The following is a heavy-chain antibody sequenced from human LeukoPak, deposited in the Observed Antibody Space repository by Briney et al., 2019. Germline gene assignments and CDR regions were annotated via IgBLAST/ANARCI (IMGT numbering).Heavy chain of an antibody. D-gene: IGHD4-17*01. V-gene: IGHV4-34*01. CDR2: INHSGST. CDR3: ARASHYGDYEPRPLDY. CDR1: GGSFSGYY. J-gene: IGHJ4*02. Sequence: SETLSLTRAVYGGSFSGYYWSWIRQPPAKGLEWIGEINHSGSTNYNPSLKSRVTISVDTSKNQFSLKLSSVTAADTAVYYCARASHYGDYEPRPLDYWGQGTLVTVSS.